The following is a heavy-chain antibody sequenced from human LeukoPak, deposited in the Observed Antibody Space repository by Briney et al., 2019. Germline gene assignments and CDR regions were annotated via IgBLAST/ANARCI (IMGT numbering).Heavy chain of an antibody. J-gene: IGHJ4*02. V-gene: IGHV3-66*02. D-gene: IGHD1-26*01. CDR3: ARVETGVGGGWVPFDY. CDR1: GLTVTSY. CDR2: IYSDGST. Sequence: GGSLRLSCAASGLTVTSYITWVRQAPGKGLEWVSVIYSDGSTYYADSVRGRFTISRDNSKNTVYLQMNSLRAEDTAVYYCARVETGVGGGWVPFDYWGQGTLVTVSS.